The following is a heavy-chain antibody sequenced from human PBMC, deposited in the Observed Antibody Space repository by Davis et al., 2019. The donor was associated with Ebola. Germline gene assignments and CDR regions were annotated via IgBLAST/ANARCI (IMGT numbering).Heavy chain of an antibody. V-gene: IGHV3-11*04. J-gene: IGHJ3*02. Sequence: PGGSLRLSCAASGFTFSDYYMTWIRQAPGKGLEWVSYITSSSSPIYYADSVKGRFTISRDNARNSLYLEMNSLRDEDTAVYYCARDPEGSRWQWSDDVFDIWGLGTLVTVSS. CDR3: ARDPEGSRWQWSDDVFDI. D-gene: IGHD6-19*01. CDR1: GFTFSDYY. CDR2: ITSSSSPI.